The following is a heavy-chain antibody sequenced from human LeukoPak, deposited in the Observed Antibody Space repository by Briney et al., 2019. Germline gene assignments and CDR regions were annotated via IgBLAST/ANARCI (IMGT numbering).Heavy chain of an antibody. D-gene: IGHD6-19*01. V-gene: IGHV4-59*01. J-gene: IGHJ5*02. CDR2: IYYSGST. CDR3: ARDGYSSGWHYWFDP. CDR1: VGSISSYY. Sequence: SETLSLTRTVSVGSISSYYWIWIRQPQWKGLEWIGYIYYSGSTNYNPSLKSRVTISVDTSKNQFSLKLSSVTAADTAVYYCARDGYSSGWHYWFDPWGQGTLVTVSS.